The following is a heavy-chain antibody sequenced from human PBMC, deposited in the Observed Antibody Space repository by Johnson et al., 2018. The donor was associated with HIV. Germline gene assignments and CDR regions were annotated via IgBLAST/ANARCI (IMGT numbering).Heavy chain of an antibody. CDR2: IKRDGSET. J-gene: IGHJ3*02. D-gene: IGHD1-26*01. CDR3: TRAQDSGSHRRPGAFDI. V-gene: IGHV3-7*02. CDR1: GFNFTYYW. Sequence: VQLVESGGNLVQPGGALRLSCAASGFNFTYYWMSWVRQAPGKGLEWVANIKRDGSETYYGDSVKGRFTISRDNAKNSLYLQMNSLRAEDTAVYYCTRAQDSGSHRRPGAFDIWGQGTMVTVSS.